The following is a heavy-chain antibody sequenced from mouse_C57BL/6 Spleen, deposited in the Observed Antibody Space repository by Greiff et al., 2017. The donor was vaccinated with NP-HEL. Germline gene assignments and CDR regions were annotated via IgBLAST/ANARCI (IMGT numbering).Heavy chain of an antibody. V-gene: IGHV5-17*01. CDR2: ISSGSSTI. CDR1: GFTFSDYG. Sequence: EVKLMESGGGLVKPGGSLKLSCAASGFTFSDYGMHWVRQAPEKGLEWVAYISSGSSTIYYADTVKGRFTISRDNAKNTLFLQMTSLRSEDTAMYYCARPTGTGFYWYFDVWGTGTTVTVSS. CDR3: ARPTGTGFYWYFDV. D-gene: IGHD4-1*01. J-gene: IGHJ1*03.